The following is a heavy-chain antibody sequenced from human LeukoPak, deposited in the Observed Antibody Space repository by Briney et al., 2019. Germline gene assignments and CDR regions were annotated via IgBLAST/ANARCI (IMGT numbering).Heavy chain of an antibody. J-gene: IGHJ3*02. CDR1: GFTFSSYA. CDR3: AKDGRSSPYQLPQGAFDI. CDR2: ISGSGGST. Sequence: GGSLRLSCAASGFTFSSYAMSWVRQAPGKGLEWVSAISGSGGSTYYADSVKGRFTISRDNSKNTLYLQMNSLRAEDTAVYYCAKDGRSSPYQLPQGAFDIWGQGTMVTISS. D-gene: IGHD2-2*01. V-gene: IGHV3-23*01.